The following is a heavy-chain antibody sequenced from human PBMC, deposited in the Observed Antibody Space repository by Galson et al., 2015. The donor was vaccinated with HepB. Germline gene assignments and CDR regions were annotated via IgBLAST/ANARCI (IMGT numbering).Heavy chain of an antibody. D-gene: IGHD3-22*01. Sequence: SLRLSCAASGFTFSNAWMSWVRQAPGKGLEWVGRIKSKTDGGTTDYAAPVKGRFTISRDDSKNTLYLQMNSLKTVDTAVYYCRATMIVVGGGLGDYWGQGTLVTVSS. V-gene: IGHV3-15*01. CDR2: IKSKTDGGTT. CDR1: GFTFSNAW. CDR3: RATMIVVGGGLGDY. J-gene: IGHJ4*02.